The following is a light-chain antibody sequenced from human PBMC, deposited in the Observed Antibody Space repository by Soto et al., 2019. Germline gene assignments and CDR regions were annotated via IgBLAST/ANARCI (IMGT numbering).Light chain of an antibody. CDR3: NSYTSRSSSTYV. V-gene: IGLV2-14*01. CDR2: DVS. Sequence: QSVLTQPASVSGSPGQSITISCTGTSSDVGGYNYVSWYQQYPGKAPKLMIYDVSNRPSGVSNRFSGSKSGNTASLTISWLQAEDEADYYCNSYTSRSSSTYVFRTGTKVTVL. J-gene: IGLJ1*01. CDR1: SSDVGGYNY.